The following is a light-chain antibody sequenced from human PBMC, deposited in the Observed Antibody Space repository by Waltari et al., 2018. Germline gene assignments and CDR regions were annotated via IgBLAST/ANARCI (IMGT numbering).Light chain of an antibody. CDR1: QTVLYASDNNNY. CDR3: QQYYDTPRT. V-gene: IGKV4-1*01. CDR2: WAS. J-gene: IGKJ1*01. Sequence: DIVMTQSPDSLAVSLGERATINCKSSQTVLYASDNNNYLAWYQQKLGQPPKLLIYWASTRASGVPARYSGSGSGTDFTLTISSLQAEDVAVYYCQQYYDTPRTFGQGTRVGIK.